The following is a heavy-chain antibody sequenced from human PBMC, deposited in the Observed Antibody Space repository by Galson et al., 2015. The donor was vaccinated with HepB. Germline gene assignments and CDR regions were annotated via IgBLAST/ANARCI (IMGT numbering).Heavy chain of an antibody. CDR2: FDPEDGET. Sequence: SVKVSCKVSGYTLTELSMHWVRQAPGKGLEWMGGFDPEDGETIYAQKFQGRVTMTEDTSTDTAYMELSSLRSEDTAVYYCATAEVVPAAMRFVYWGQGTLVTVSS. J-gene: IGHJ4*02. V-gene: IGHV1-24*01. CDR1: GYTLTELS. CDR3: ATAEVVPAAMRFVY. D-gene: IGHD2-2*01.